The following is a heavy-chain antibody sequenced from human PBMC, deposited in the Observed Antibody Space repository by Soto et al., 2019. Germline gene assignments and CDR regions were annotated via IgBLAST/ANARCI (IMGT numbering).Heavy chain of an antibody. CDR2: ISGSGGST. CDR3: AKDGPHYYDSSGFEYYFDY. V-gene: IGHV3-23*01. J-gene: IGHJ4*02. CDR1: GFTFSSYA. Sequence: GGSLRLSCAASGFTFSSYAMSWVRQAPGKGLEWVSAISGSGGSTYYADSVKGRFTISRDNSKNTLYLQMNSLRAEDLAVYYCAKDGPHYYDSSGFEYYFDYWGQGTLVTVSS. D-gene: IGHD3-22*01.